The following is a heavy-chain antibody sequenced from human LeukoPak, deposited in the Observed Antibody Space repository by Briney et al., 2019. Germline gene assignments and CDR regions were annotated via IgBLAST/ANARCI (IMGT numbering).Heavy chain of an antibody. Sequence: GGSLRLSCVASGFTFSTYAIHWVRQAPGKGLEWVSAISGSGGSTYYADSVKGRFTISRDNSKNTLYLQMNSLRAEDTAVYYCAKDRGYYDSSGPRGYFDYWGQGTLVTVSS. CDR3: AKDRGYYDSSGPRGYFDY. D-gene: IGHD3-22*01. CDR2: ISGSGGST. CDR1: GFTFSTYA. J-gene: IGHJ4*02. V-gene: IGHV3-23*01.